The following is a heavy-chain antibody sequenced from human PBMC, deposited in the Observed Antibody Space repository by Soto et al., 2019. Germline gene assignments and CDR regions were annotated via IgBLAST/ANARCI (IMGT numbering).Heavy chain of an antibody. CDR3: ARDNYDFWSGYYRSNWFDP. V-gene: IGHV4-59*01. D-gene: IGHD3-3*01. CDR2: IYYSGST. CDR1: GGSISSYY. J-gene: IGHJ5*02. Sequence: PSETLSVTCTFAGGSISSYYWSWIRQPPGKGLEWIGYIYYSGSTNYNPSLKSRVTISVDTSKNQFSLKLSSVTAADTAVYYCARDNYDFWSGYYRSNWFDPWGQGTLVTVSS.